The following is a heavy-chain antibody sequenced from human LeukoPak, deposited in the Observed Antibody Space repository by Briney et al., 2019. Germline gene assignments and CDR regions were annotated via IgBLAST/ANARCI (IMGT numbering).Heavy chain of an antibody. Sequence: GASVKVSCKASGGTFSSYAISWVRQAPGQGFEWMGGIIPIFGTANYAQKFQGRVTITADESTSTAYMELSSLRSEDTAVYYCARLYTHYDSSGYYYEDYWGQGTLVTVSS. V-gene: IGHV1-69*13. CDR1: GGTFSSYA. D-gene: IGHD3-22*01. CDR2: IIPIFGTA. CDR3: ARLYTHYDSSGYYYEDY. J-gene: IGHJ4*02.